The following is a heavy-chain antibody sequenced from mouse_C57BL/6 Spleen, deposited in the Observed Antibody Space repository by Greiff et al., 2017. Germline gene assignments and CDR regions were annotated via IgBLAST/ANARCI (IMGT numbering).Heavy chain of an antibody. J-gene: IGHJ2*01. D-gene: IGHD2-1*01. CDR2: INPNYGTT. Sequence: EVQLQQSGPELVKPGASVKISCKASGYSFTDYNMNWVKQSNGKSLEWIGVINPNYGTTSYNQKFKGKATLTVDQSSSTAYMQLNSLTSEDSVVYYCALYGNYEGTYYFDYWGQGTTLTVSS. CDR1: GYSFTDYN. V-gene: IGHV1-39*01. CDR3: ALYGNYEGTYYFDY.